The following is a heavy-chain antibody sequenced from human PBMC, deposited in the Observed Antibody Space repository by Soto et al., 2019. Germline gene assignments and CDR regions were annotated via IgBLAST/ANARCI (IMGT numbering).Heavy chain of an antibody. CDR3: ARLIVVVVAATRYYYYGMDV. D-gene: IGHD2-15*01. J-gene: IGHJ6*02. CDR1: GGSISSSNW. CDR2: IYHSGST. V-gene: IGHV4-4*02. Sequence: QVQLQESGPGLVKPSGTLSLTCAVSGGSISSSNWWSWVRQPPGKGLEWIGEIYHSGSTNYNPSLKSRVTISVDKSKNQFSLKLSSVPAADTAVYYCARLIVVVVAATRYYYYGMDVWGQGTTVTVSS.